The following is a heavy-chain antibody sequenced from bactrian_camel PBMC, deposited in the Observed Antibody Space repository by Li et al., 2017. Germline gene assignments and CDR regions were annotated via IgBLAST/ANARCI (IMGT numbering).Heavy chain of an antibody. CDR2: IYTDGVTI. CDR1: GNIFNTHC. V-gene: IGHV3S54*01. D-gene: IGHD5*01. J-gene: IGHJ4*01. CDR3: AEDRFACLKGPNSRLDRNEYRL. Sequence: HVQLVESGGGSVQAGGSLTLSCAASGNIFNTHCVAWFRQAPGKGREGVAVIYTDGVTIYYDDSVKGRFTISRDNAKNTVYLQMKSLLPEDTAMYYCAEDRFACLKGPNSRLDRNEYRLWGQGTQVTVS.